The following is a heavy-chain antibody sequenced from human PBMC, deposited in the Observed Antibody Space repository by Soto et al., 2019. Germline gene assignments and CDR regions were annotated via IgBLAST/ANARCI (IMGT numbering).Heavy chain of an antibody. V-gene: IGHV1-69*13. Sequence: SVKVSCTAFGSIFSSYAISWVRLAPGQGLEWMGGIIPIFGTANFAQKFQGRVTIIADESTSTAYMELSILRSEDTAVYYCARASPPPGDIVVVVAALDVWGQGTTVTVSS. CDR2: IIPIFGTA. CDR1: GSIFSSYA. CDR3: ARASPPPGDIVVVVAALDV. D-gene: IGHD2-15*01. J-gene: IGHJ6*02.